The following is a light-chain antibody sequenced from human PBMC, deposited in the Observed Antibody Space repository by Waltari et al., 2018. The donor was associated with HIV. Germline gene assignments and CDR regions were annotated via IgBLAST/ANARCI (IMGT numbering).Light chain of an antibody. J-gene: IGLJ2*01. CDR1: SSDLGSHNL. V-gene: IGLV2-23*01. Sequence: QSAMTQPASVSGSPGQSITISCTGTSSDLGSHNLVSGYQQHPGKAPYLIIYEGTKRPSGISNRFSGSKSGNTASLTISGLQADDEADYFCWSYAGSTPYVLLGGGTKLTVL. CDR2: EGT. CDR3: WSYAGSTPYVL.